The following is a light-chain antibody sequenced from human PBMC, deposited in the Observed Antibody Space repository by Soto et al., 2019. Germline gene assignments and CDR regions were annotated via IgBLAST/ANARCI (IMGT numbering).Light chain of an antibody. CDR2: AAS. Sequence: DIQMTQSPSSLSASVGDRVTITCRASQSISNYLNWYQQKPGKAPKLLIYAASSLQSGVPSRFSGRGSGTEFTLTISSLQPEDFATYYCQQTYTLPRTFAQGTKVDIK. J-gene: IGKJ1*01. CDR1: QSISNY. V-gene: IGKV1-39*01. CDR3: QQTYTLPRT.